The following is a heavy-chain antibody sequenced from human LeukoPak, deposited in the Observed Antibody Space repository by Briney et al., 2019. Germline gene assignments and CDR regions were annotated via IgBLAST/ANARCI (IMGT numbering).Heavy chain of an antibody. V-gene: IGHV1-18*01. CDR3: ARDRYGSGSLDY. J-gene: IGHJ4*02. CDR1: GYTFTSYG. CDR2: ISAYNGNT. Sequence: ASVKVSCKASGYTFTSYGISWVRQAPGQGLEWMGWISAYNGNTNYAQKLQGRVTMTSDTSTSTAYMELRSLRPDDTAVYYCARDRYGSGSLDYWGQGTLVTVSS. D-gene: IGHD3-10*01.